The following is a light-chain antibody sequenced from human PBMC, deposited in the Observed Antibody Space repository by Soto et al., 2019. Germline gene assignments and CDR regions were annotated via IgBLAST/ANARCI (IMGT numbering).Light chain of an antibody. CDR1: QSVSSTY. J-gene: IGKJ1*01. CDR2: GAS. Sequence: ENMLTQCPGTLSLSSGERATLSCRASQSVSSTYLAWDQQKPGQAPRLLIYGASSRATGIPDRFSGSGSGTDFTLTITRLDRGHFAVFYCQQYISSPWTFRQGTQVDI. CDR3: QQYISSPWT. V-gene: IGKV3-20*01.